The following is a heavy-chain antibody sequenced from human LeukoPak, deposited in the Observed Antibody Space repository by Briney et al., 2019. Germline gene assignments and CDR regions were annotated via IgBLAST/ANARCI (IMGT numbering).Heavy chain of an antibody. V-gene: IGHV4-31*03. CDR2: IYYSGST. D-gene: IGHD3-22*01. Sequence: SETLSLTCTVSGGSISSGGYYWSWIRQHPGKGLEWIGYIYYSGSTYYNPSPKSRVTISVDTSKNQFSLKLSSVTAADTAVYYCASLLYYYDSSGYYFYFDYWGQGTLVTVSS. CDR1: GGSISSGGYY. J-gene: IGHJ4*02. CDR3: ASLLYYYDSSGYYFYFDY.